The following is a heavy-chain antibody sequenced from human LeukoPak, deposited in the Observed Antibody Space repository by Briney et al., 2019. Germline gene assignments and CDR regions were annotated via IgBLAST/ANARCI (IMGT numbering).Heavy chain of an antibody. J-gene: IGHJ1*01. V-gene: IGHV3-23*01. CDR2: VSGGDSRT. Sequence: GGSLRLSCAASGSIFNNYAISWVRQAPGKGPEWVSAVSGGDSRTFYADSVKGRFTIFTDNSKNTLYLQMNSLRDEDTAVYYCAKEEAVAGVPYFQHWGQGTLVTVSS. D-gene: IGHD6-19*01. CDR3: AKEEAVAGVPYFQH. CDR1: GSIFNNYA.